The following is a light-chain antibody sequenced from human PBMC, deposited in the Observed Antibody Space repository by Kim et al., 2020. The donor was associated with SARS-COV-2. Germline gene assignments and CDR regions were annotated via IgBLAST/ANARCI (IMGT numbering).Light chain of an antibody. CDR2: RNK. CDR1: DTHFGSRP. J-gene: IGLJ2*01. Sequence: GQRVTSPCSGTDTHFGSRPAYWYQQFPGTAPDLLIYRNKQRPSGFPARFSGSKSGTSASLAITGLRSEDEADYYCAAWDDTLGGSVFGGGTQLTVL. CDR3: AAWDDTLGGSV. V-gene: IGLV1-47*01.